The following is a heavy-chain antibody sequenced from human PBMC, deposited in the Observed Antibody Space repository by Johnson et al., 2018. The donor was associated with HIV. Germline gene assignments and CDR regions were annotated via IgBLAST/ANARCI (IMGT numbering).Heavy chain of an antibody. Sequence: MQLVESGGGLVQPGGSLKLSCAASGFTFSGSAMHWVRQASGKGLEWVGRIRSKANSYATAYAASVKGRFTISRDDSKNTAYLQMNSLKTEDTAVYYCTVHSGERTDHDAFDSWGQGTMVTVSS. CDR1: GFTFSGSA. J-gene: IGHJ3*02. D-gene: IGHD1-26*01. CDR2: IRSKANSYAT. V-gene: IGHV3-73*02. CDR3: TVHSGERTDHDAFDS.